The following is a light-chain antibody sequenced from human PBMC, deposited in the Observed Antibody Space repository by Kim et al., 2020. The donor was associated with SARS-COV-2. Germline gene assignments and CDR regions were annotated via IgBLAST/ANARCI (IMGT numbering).Light chain of an antibody. CDR2: AAS. CDR1: QGISSW. Sequence: DIQMTQSPSSLSASVGDRVTITCRASQGISSWLAWYQQKPEEAPKSLIYAASSLQSGVPSRFSGSGSGTDFTLTISSLQPEDFATYYCQQYDRYPRTFGQGTKVDIK. CDR3: QQYDRYPRT. V-gene: IGKV1D-16*01. J-gene: IGKJ1*01.